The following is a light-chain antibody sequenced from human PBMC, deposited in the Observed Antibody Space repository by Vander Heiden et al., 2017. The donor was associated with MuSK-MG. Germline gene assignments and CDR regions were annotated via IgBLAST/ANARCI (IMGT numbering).Light chain of an antibody. Sequence: ELVLTQSPGTLSLSPGERATLSCRASQSVSSSYLAWYQQKPGQAPRLLIYGASSSFTGIPDTFSGSGSARDFTLSIIRLVPEDFAVSYCWQDGSSPIGFGGGTKVDIK. J-gene: IGKJ4*01. V-gene: IGKV3-20*01. CDR2: GAS. CDR1: QSVSSSY. CDR3: WQDGSSPIG.